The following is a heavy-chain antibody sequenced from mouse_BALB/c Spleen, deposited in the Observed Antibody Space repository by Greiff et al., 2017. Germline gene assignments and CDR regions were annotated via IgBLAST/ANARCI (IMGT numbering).Heavy chain of an antibody. V-gene: IGHV5-6-3*01. D-gene: IGHD2-14*01. J-gene: IGHJ3*01. CDR1: GFTFSSYG. CDR2: INSNGGST. CDR3: SRDRYDGFAY. Sequence: EVKVVDSGGGLVQPGGSLKLSCAASGFTFSSYGMSWVRQTPDKRLELVATINSNGGSTYYPDSVKGRFTISRDNAKNTLYLQMSSLNSEDTAMYYYSRDRYDGFAYWGQGTLVTVSA.